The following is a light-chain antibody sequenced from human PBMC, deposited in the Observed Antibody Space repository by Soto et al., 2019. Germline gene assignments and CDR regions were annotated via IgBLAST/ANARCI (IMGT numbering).Light chain of an antibody. V-gene: IGKV3-20*01. CDR1: QSVSSSY. CDR2: GSS. CDR3: QSYTATPPWLT. J-gene: IGKJ4*01. Sequence: EIVLTQSPGTLSLSPGERATLSCRASQSVSSSYLGWYQQKPGQAPRLLIYGSSNRATGIPDRFSGSGSGTDFTLTISGLEPEDVAVYYSQSYTATPPWLTFGGGTPVEIK.